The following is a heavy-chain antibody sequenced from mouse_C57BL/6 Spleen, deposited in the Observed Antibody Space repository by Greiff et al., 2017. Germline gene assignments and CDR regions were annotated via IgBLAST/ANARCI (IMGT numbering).Heavy chain of an antibody. CDR1: GYTFTDYN. D-gene: IGHD2-1*01. V-gene: IGHV1-18*01. CDR2: INPNNGGT. CDR3: ARGRGNLAWFAY. J-gene: IGHJ3*01. Sequence: EVKLVESGPELVKPGASVKIPCKASGYTFTDYNMDWVKQSHGKSLEWIGDINPNNGGTIYNQKFKGKATLTVDKSSSTAYMELRSLTSEDTAVYYCARGRGNLAWFAYWGQGTLVTVSA.